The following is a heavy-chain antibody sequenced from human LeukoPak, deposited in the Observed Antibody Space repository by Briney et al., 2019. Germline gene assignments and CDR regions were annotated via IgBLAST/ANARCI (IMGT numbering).Heavy chain of an antibody. J-gene: IGHJ1*01. D-gene: IGHD2-15*01. Sequence: GGSLRLSCAASGFTFDDYAMHWVRQAPGKGLEWVSLISGDGGSTYYADSVKGRFTISRDNSKNSLYLQMNSLRTEDTALYYCAKDPAYCSGGSCYPRYFQHWGQGTLVTVSS. CDR1: GFTFDDYA. V-gene: IGHV3-43*02. CDR2: ISGDGGST. CDR3: AKDPAYCSGGSCYPRYFQH.